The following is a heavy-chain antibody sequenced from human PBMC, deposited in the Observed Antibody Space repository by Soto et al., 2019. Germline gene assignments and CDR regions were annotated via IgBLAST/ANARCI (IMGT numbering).Heavy chain of an antibody. V-gene: IGHV4-30-2*01. Sequence: KPSETLSLTCTVSRGSIGAVGSSWSWIRQPPGGGLEWIGYIYHSGTTLFNPSLKARLTMSLDWSNNQFSLILNSVTAADTAVYYCARAHFYSGSGNFNNLMSDPWGQGTQVTVSS. CDR3: ARAHFYSGSGNFNNLMSDP. D-gene: IGHD3-3*02. J-gene: IGHJ5*02. CDR2: IYHSGTT. CDR1: RGSIGAVGSS.